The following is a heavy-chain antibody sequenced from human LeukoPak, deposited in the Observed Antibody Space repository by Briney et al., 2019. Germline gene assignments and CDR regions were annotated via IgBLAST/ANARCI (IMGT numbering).Heavy chain of an antibody. CDR1: GGTFSSYA. CDR2: IIPMFGTA. D-gene: IGHD1-14*01. Sequence: ASVKVSCKASGGTFSSYALSWVRHAPGQRLEWMGGIIPMFGTAKYAQKFQGRVTITADESTSTAYMELSGLRSEDTAVYYCARDPRNRGPNWFDPWGQGTLVTVSS. V-gene: IGHV1-69*01. CDR3: ARDPRNRGPNWFDP. J-gene: IGHJ5*02.